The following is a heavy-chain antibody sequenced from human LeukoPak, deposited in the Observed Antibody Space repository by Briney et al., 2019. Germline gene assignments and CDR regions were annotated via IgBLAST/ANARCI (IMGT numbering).Heavy chain of an antibody. CDR1: GYTFATYG. J-gene: IGHJ5*02. CDR3: GRSMDRSGWYGWVDP. D-gene: IGHD6-19*01. Sequence: ASVKVSCKASGYTFATYGITWVRQATGQGLEFMGWITAYNGNTKYAQKLQGRVTMTTDTSTNTAYMELRSLRSDDTAVYYCGRSMDRSGWYGWVDPWGQGTLVTVSS. CDR2: ITAYNGNT. V-gene: IGHV1-18*01.